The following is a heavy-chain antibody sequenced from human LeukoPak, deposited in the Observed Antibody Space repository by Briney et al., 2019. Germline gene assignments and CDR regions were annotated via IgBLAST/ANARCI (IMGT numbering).Heavy chain of an antibody. CDR3: ARSLQPYSGHDPFDY. J-gene: IGHJ4*02. V-gene: IGHV3-30*04. CDR2: ISYDGSNK. D-gene: IGHD5-12*01. Sequence: PGRSLRLSCAASGFTFSSYAMHWVRQAPGKGLEWVAVISYDGSNKYYADSVKGRFTISRDNSKNTLYLQMNSLRAEDTAVYYCARSLQPYSGHDPFDYWGQGTLVTVSS. CDR1: GFTFSSYA.